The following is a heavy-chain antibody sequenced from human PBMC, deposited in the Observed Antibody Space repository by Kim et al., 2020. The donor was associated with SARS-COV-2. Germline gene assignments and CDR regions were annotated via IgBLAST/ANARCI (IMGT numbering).Heavy chain of an antibody. J-gene: IGHJ4*02. D-gene: IGHD2-15*01. CDR2: INHSGST. V-gene: IGHV4-34*01. Sequence: SETLSLTCAVYGGSFSGYYWSWIRQPPGKGLEWIGEINHSGSTNYNPSLKSRVTISVDTSKNQFSLKLSSVTAADTAVYYCARGGWFHKNALDYWGQGTLVTVSS. CDR3: ARGGWFHKNALDY. CDR1: GGSFSGYY.